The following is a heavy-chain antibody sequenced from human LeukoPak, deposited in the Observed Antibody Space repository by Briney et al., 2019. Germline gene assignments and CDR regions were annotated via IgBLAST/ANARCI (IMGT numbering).Heavy chain of an antibody. D-gene: IGHD3-10*01. CDR3: AREAYYYGSGSYSPYYYYYGMDV. CDR2: VNLQGST. CDR1: GGSITSTNY. J-gene: IGHJ6*02. Sequence: SETLSLTCGVSGGSITSTNYWTWVRQPPGKGLEWIGEVNLQGSTNYNPSLMGRVAISVDMSENHISLQLTSVTAADTAVYYCAREAYYYGSGSYSPYYYYYGMDVWGQGTTVTVSS. V-gene: IGHV4-4*02.